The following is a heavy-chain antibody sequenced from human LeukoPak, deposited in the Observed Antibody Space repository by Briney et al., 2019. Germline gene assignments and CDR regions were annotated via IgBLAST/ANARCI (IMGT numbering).Heavy chain of an antibody. D-gene: IGHD6-25*01. V-gene: IGHV4-59*01. CDR2: IFHSGIT. J-gene: IGHJ4*02. CDR3: ARAETLAAIYFDF. CDR1: GGSISPYY. Sequence: SETLSLTCSVSGGSISPYYWSWFRQPPGKGLEWIGYIFHSGITTYNPSLKSRVTISLDSSKNQFFLRLTSVTAADTAMYYCARAETLAAIYFDFWGQGSLVTVPS.